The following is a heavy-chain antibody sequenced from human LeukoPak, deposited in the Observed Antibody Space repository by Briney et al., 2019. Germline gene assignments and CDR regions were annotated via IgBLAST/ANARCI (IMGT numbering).Heavy chain of an antibody. CDR1: GYTFTGYY. J-gene: IGHJ4*02. CDR2: INANSGGT. Sequence: ASVKVSCKASGYTFTGYYMQGVRQPPGQGLEGMGWINANSGGTNYAQKFQGRVTMTRDTSISTAYMELSRLRSDDTAVYYCARDSRGGSLDYWGQGTLVTVSS. D-gene: IGHD2-15*01. V-gene: IGHV1-2*02. CDR3: ARDSRGGSLDY.